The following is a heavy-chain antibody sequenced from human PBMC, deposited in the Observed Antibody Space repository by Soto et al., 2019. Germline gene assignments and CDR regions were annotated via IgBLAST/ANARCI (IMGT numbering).Heavy chain of an antibody. V-gene: IGHV3-15*01. CDR1: GFTVSNAW. J-gene: IGHJ4*02. CDR2: IKSQTDGGTR. CDR3: TTDDPINKN. Sequence: GGPLRLSCGASGFTVSNAWLSWVRQAPWKGLEWVGRIKSQTDGGTRDYAAPVKGRFTMSRDDSKNMLYLQMSSLKTEDTAVYYCTTDDPINKNWGQGTLVTVSS.